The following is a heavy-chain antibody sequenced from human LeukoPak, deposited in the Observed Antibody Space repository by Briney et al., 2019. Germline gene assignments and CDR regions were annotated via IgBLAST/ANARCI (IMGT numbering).Heavy chain of an antibody. D-gene: IGHD3-22*01. CDR2: ISSSGSTI. CDR3: ARDDSRYGMDV. V-gene: IGHV3-48*03. J-gene: IGHJ6*02. Sequence: GGSLRLSCAASGFTFSSYEMNWVRQAPGKGLEWVSYISSSGSTIYYADSVKGRFTISRDNAKNSLYLQMNSLRAEDTAGYYCARDDSRYGMDVWGQGTTVTVSS. CDR1: GFTFSSYE.